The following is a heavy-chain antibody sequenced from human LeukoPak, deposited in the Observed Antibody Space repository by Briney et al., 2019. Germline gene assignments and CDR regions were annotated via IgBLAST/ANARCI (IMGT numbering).Heavy chain of an antibody. Sequence: PSETLSLTCTVSGGSISNYYWSWIRQPPGKGLEWIGYIYYSGSTNYNPSLKSRVTISVDASKNQFSLKLSSVTAADTAVYYCARGPAAAGFDYWGQGTLVTVSS. CDR2: IYYSGST. D-gene: IGHD6-13*01. V-gene: IGHV4-59*12. J-gene: IGHJ4*02. CDR3: ARGPAAAGFDY. CDR1: GGSISNYY.